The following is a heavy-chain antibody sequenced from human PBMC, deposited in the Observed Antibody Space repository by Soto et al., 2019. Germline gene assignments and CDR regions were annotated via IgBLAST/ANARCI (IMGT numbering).Heavy chain of an antibody. CDR3: ARESCSGGSCYRGCYYMDV. Sequence: EVQLVESGGGLVQPGGSLRLSCAASGFTFSSYWMSWVRQAPGKGLEWVANIKQDGSEKYYVDSVKGRFTIYRDNAKNSRYLQMNSLRAEETAVYYCARESCSGGSCYRGCYYMDVSGNGPTVTVSS. V-gene: IGHV3-7*01. J-gene: IGHJ6*03. CDR2: IKQDGSEK. D-gene: IGHD2-15*01. CDR1: GFTFSSYW.